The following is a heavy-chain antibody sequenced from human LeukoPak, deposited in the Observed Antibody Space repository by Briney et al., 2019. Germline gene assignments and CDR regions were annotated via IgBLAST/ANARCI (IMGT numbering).Heavy chain of an antibody. V-gene: IGHV4-39*01. J-gene: IGHJ4*02. D-gene: IGHD4-23*01. CDR3: AVRYGGNVIDY. CDR1: GGSISSSSYY. Sequence: SETLSLTCTVSGGSISSSSYYWGWIRQPPGKGLEWIGTIYYTGNTYYNPSLKGRVTISVDTSKNQFSLKLSSVTAADTAVYYCAVRYGGNVIDYWGQGTLVTVSS. CDR2: IYYTGNT.